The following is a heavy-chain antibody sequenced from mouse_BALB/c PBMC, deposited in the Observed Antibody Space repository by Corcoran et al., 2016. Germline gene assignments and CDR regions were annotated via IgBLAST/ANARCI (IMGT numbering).Heavy chain of an antibody. CDR2: INTYTGEP. V-gene: IGHV9-3-1*01. D-gene: IGHD2-1*01. CDR1: GYTFTNYG. J-gene: IGHJ3*01. CDR3: ARNYGNYVWFAY. Sequence: QIQLVQSGPELKKPGEIVKISCKASGYTFTNYGMNWVKQAPGKGLKWMGWINTYTGEPTYADDFKGRFAFSLETSASTAYLQINNLKNEDTATYFCARNYGNYVWFAYWGQGTLVTVSA.